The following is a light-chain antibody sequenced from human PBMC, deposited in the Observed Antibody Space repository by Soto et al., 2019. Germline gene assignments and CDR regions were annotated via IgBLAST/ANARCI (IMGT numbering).Light chain of an antibody. CDR3: QQYVART. CDR2: GAS. J-gene: IGKJ2*01. CDR1: QSVSSSY. V-gene: IGKV3-20*01. Sequence: EIVLTQSPGTLSLSPGERATLSCRASQSVSSSYLAWYQQKPGQAPRLLIYGASSRATGIPDRFSGSGSGTDFTLTNSRLEPEDFAVYYCQQYVARTFGQGTKLDIK.